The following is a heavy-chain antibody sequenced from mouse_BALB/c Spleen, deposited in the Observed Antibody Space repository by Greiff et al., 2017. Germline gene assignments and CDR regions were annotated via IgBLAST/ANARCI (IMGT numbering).Heavy chain of an antibody. CDR2: ILPGSGST. J-gene: IGHJ3*01. Sequence: VMLVESGAELMKPGASVKISCKATGYTFSSYWIEWVKQRPGHGLEWIGEILPGSGSTNYNEKFKGKATFTADTSSNTAYMQLSSLTSEDSAVYYCARGLYYGSRGTWFAYWGQGTLVTVSA. V-gene: IGHV1-9*01. CDR1: GYTFSSYW. CDR3: ARGLYYGSRGTWFAY. D-gene: IGHD1-1*01.